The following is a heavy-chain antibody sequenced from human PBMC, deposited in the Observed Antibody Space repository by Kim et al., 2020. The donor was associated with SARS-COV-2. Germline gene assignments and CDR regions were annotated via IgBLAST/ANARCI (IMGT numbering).Heavy chain of an antibody. J-gene: IGHJ4*02. Sequence: YAQKFQGRVTMTRDTSTSTVYMELSSLRSEDTAVYYCARDPTVTRGYFDYWGQGTLVTVSS. D-gene: IGHD4-17*01. CDR3: ARDPTVTRGYFDY. V-gene: IGHV1-46*01.